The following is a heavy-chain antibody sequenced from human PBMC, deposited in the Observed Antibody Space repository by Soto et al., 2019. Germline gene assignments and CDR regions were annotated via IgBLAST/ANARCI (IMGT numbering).Heavy chain of an antibody. V-gene: IGHV5-51*01. D-gene: IGHD6-6*01. CDR3: ATRSHNSSSGTYYYYGMDV. CDR1: GYSFTSYW. J-gene: IGHJ6*02. Sequence: ESLKISCKGSGYSFTSYWIGWVRQMPGKGLEWMGIIYPGDSDTRYSPSFQGQVTISADKSISTAYLQWSSLKASDTAMYYCATRSHNSSSGTYYYYGMDVWGQGTTVTVSS. CDR2: IYPGDSDT.